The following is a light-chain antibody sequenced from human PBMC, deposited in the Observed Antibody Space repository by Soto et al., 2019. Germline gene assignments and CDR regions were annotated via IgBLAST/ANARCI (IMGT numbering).Light chain of an antibody. Sequence: MMMTQSPATLTVSLRERFTLXXRTSHSVNIHVAWYQQKPGQAPGXPLYGASTRATGIPVRFSGSGFGTEFTLTISSLQSEDFAVYYCQQYKNWPLFGQGTRLEIK. V-gene: IGKV3-15*01. J-gene: IGKJ5*01. CDR2: GAS. CDR1: HSVNIH. CDR3: QQYKNWPL.